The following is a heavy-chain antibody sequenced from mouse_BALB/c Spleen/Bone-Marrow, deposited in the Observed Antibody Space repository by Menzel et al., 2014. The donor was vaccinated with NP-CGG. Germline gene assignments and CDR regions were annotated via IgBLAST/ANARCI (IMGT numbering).Heavy chain of an antibody. D-gene: IGHD1-1*01. CDR2: INPDSRTI. CDR3: ARPDYYGYLNY. J-gene: IGHJ2*01. V-gene: IGHV4-1*02. CDR1: GFDFSRYW. Sequence: ASGFDFSRYWMSWVRQAPGKGLEWIGEINPDSRTINYSPSLKDKFIISRDNAKNTLYLRLNKVRSEDTALYYCARPDYYGYLNYWGQGTTLTVSS.